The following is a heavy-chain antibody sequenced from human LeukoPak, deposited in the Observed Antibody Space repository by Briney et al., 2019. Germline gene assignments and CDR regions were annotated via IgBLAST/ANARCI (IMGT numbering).Heavy chain of an antibody. D-gene: IGHD2-2*01. CDR2: MNPNSGNT. CDR1: GYTFTSYD. J-gene: IGHJ4*02. CDR3: ARGYHPRLGYCSSTSCFYYFDY. Sequence: ASVKVSCKASGYTFTSYDINWVRQATGQGLEWMGWMNPNSGNTGYAQKFQGRVTITRNTSISTAYMELSSLRSEDTAVYYCARGYHPRLGYCSSTSCFYYFDYWGRGTLVTVSS. V-gene: IGHV1-8*03.